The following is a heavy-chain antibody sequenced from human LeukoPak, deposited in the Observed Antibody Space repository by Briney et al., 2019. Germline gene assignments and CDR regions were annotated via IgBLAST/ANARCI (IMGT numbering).Heavy chain of an antibody. V-gene: IGHV3-21*01. CDR2: ISSTSTCK. Sequence: GGSLRLSCAASGFTFSRYSMNWVRQAPGKGLEWVASISSTSTCKYSADSVKGRFTISRDTAKNSLFLQMNSLRDEETAIYYCARHYFDSSDYPQTYYYSYMDVWGKETTLTVP. CDR3: ARHYFDSSDYPQTYYYSYMDV. CDR1: GFTFSRYS. D-gene: IGHD3-22*01. J-gene: IGHJ6*03.